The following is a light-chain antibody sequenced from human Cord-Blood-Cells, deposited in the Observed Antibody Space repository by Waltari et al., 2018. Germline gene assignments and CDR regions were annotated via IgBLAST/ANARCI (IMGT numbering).Light chain of an antibody. CDR1: PSVLYSSNNKNY. V-gene: IGKV4-1*01. CDR2: WAS. CDR3: QQYYSTPLT. Sequence: DIVMTQSPASLAVSLGGRATINCKSSPSVLYSSNNKNYLAWYQQKPGQPPKLLIYWASTRESGVPDRFSGSGSGTDFTLTISSLQAEDVAVYYCQQYYSTPLTFGGGTKVEIK. J-gene: IGKJ4*01.